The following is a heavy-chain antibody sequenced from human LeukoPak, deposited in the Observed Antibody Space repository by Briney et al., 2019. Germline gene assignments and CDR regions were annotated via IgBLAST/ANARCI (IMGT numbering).Heavy chain of an antibody. CDR1: GFTFSSYW. V-gene: IGHV3-7*01. D-gene: IGHD3-16*01. CDR2: IKHNGDEL. CDR3: ARELRTFDS. J-gene: IGHJ4*02. Sequence: GGSLRLSCAASGFTFSSYWMTWVPQAAGKGLEWVANIKHNGDELNYVDSVEDRFTISRDNAKNSLYLHMTSLRAEDTAVYYCARELRTFDSWGQGTLVTVSS.